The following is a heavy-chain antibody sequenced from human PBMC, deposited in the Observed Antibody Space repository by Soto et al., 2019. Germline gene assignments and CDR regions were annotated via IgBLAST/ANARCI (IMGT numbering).Heavy chain of an antibody. V-gene: IGHV1-3*01. D-gene: IGHD3-22*01. J-gene: IGHJ4*02. CDR2: IDAGNGNT. Sequence: VKVSCKASGYIFTRYAMHWVRQAPGQRLEWMGWIDAGNGNTKYSPNLQGRVTITRDTSATTAYMELSSLRSEDTAVYYCARDRNYDSSGYYAYWGQGTQVTVSS. CDR1: GYIFTRYA. CDR3: ARDRNYDSSGYYAY.